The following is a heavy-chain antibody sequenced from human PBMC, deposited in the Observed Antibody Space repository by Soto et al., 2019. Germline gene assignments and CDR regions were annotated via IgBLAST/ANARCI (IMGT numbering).Heavy chain of an antibody. V-gene: IGHV4-59*01. CDR2: IYYSGST. J-gene: IGHJ5*02. D-gene: IGHD1-26*01. CDR3: ARMSVVGATTFGP. CDR1: GGSISSYY. Sequence: SETLSLTCTVSGGSISSYYWSWIRQPPGKGLEWIGYIYYSGSTNYNPSLKSRVTISVDTSKNQFSPKLSSVTAADTAVYYCARMSVVGATTFGPWGQGTLVTVSS.